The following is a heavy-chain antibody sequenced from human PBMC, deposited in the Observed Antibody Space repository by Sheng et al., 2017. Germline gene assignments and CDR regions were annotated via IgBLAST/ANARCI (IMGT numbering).Heavy chain of an antibody. CDR1: GGSISSYY. D-gene: IGHD5-12*01. CDR2: IYYSGST. CDR3: ARGDEMAPYYYYMDV. J-gene: IGHJ6*03. Sequence: QVQLQESGPGLVKPSETLSLTCTVSGGSISSYYWSWIRQPPGKGLEWIGYIYYSGSTNYNPSLKSRVTISVDTSKNQFSLKLSSVTAADTAVYYCARGDEMAPYYYYMDVWGQGDHGHRLL. V-gene: IGHV4-59*01.